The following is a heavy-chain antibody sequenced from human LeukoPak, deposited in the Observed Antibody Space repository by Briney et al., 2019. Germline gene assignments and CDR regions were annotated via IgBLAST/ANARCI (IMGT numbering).Heavy chain of an antibody. CDR3: ARDREGYYYDSSGYYGY. V-gene: IGHV1-2*02. D-gene: IGHD3-22*01. CDR1: GYTFTCYS. CDR2: INPNRVGT. Sequence: ASVKCSSNASGYTFTCYSMHWVRQAPGQGLEWMGWINPNRVGTNYAQQFQGRVTMTRDKSNSTAYMELSRLRADDTAVYYCARDREGYYYDSSGYYGYWGQGTLVTVSS. J-gene: IGHJ4*02.